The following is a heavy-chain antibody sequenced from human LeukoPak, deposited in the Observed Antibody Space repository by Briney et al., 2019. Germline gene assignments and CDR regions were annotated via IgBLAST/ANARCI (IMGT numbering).Heavy chain of an antibody. CDR1: GGSISSGDYY. Sequence: SQTLSLTCTVSGGSISSGDYYWSWIRQPPGKGLEWIGYIYYSGSTYYSPSLKSRVTISVDTSKNQFSLKLSSVTAADTAVYYCAVRRPYCSGGSCPSYAFDIWGQGTMVTVSS. D-gene: IGHD2-15*01. J-gene: IGHJ3*02. V-gene: IGHV4-30-4*08. CDR2: IYYSGST. CDR3: AVRRPYCSGGSCPSYAFDI.